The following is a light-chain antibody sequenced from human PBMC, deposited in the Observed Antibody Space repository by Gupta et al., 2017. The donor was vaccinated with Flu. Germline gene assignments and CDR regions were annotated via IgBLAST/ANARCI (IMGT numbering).Light chain of an antibody. CDR2: DDS. CDR1: NIGSKS. CDR3: QVWDSTNDPVV. J-gene: IGLJ2*01. Sequence: ITCGGNNIGSKSVHWYQQKPGQAPVLVVHDDSDRPSGIPERFSGSNSGNTATLIISRVEAGDEADYYCQVWDSTNDPVVFGGGTKLTVL. V-gene: IGLV3-21*02.